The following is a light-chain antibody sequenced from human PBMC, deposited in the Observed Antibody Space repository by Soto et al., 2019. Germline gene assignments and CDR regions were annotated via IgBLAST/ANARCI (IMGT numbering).Light chain of an antibody. J-gene: IGKJ5*01. CDR3: QQYGSLIT. CDR2: GAS. V-gene: IGKV3-20*01. Sequence: EIVLTQSPGTLSLSPGERATLSCRASQSVSSSYLAWYQQKPGQAPRLRIYGASSRATGLPDRFSGSGSGTDFTLTISRLEPEAFAVYYCQQYGSLITFGQGTRLEIK. CDR1: QSVSSSY.